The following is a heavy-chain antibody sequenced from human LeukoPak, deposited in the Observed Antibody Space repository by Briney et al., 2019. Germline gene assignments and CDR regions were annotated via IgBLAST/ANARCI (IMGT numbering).Heavy chain of an antibody. J-gene: IGHJ4*02. CDR2: ISVSGNT. V-gene: IGHV3-23*01. CDR1: GFTLSSYA. CDR3: AKDDYYYDSSGYYFMDY. D-gene: IGHD3-22*01. Sequence: GGSLRLSCAASGFTLSSYAMSWVRQGPGKGLEWVSAISVSGNTYHADSVKGRFTISRDSSKNTLYLQMNSLRAGDAAVYYCAKDDYYYDSSGYYFMDYWGQGTLVTVSS.